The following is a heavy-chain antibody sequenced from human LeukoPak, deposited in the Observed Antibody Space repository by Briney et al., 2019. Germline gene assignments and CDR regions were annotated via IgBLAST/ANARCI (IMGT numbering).Heavy chain of an antibody. CDR3: AKDITAGEPIHYFDY. V-gene: IGHV3-9*01. D-gene: IGHD1-14*01. CDR1: GFTFDDYA. Sequence: PGGSLRLSCAASGFTFDDYAMHWVRQAPGKGLEWVSGISWNSGSIGYADSVKGRFTISRDNAKNSLYLQMNSLRAEDTALYYCAKDITAGEPIHYFDYWGQGTLVTVSS. CDR2: ISWNSGSI. J-gene: IGHJ4*02.